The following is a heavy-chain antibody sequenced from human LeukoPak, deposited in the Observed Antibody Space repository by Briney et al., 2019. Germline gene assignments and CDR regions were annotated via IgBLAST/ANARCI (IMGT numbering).Heavy chain of an antibody. CDR2: INHSGST. J-gene: IGHJ6*02. CDR3: ARVIVVVPAAMPPSFCYDYYGMDV. Sequence: SEALSLTCAVYGGSFSGYYWSWIRQPPGKGLEWIGEINHSGSTNYNPTLKSRVTISVDTSKNKFSLKLSAVTAADTAVYYCARVIVVVPAAMPPSFCYDYYGMDVWGQGTTVTVSS. CDR1: GGSFSGYY. D-gene: IGHD2-2*01. V-gene: IGHV4-34*01.